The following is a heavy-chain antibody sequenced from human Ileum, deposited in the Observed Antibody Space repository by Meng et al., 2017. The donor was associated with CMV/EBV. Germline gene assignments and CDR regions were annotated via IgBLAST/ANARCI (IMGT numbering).Heavy chain of an antibody. CDR2: ITHGGST. Sequence: WLRQPPGRGLEWIGEITHGGSTNFHPSLKGRVTISVDTSKNQFSLKMTSVTAADTAVYYCARTSKSSRDHDYLWGTYRRNYFFDYWGQGTLVTVSS. J-gene: IGHJ4*02. CDR3: ARTSKSSRDHDYLWGTYRRNYFFDY. V-gene: IGHV4-34*01. D-gene: IGHD3-16*02.